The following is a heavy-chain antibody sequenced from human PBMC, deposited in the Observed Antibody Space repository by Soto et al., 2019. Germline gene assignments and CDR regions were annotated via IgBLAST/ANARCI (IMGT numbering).Heavy chain of an antibody. CDR2: IYPSGGST. CDR3: ARDFSGPMDY. V-gene: IGHV1-46*01. J-gene: IGHJ4*02. D-gene: IGHD3-10*01. CDR1: GYTFTNYY. Sequence: GASVKVSCKASGYTFTNYYMHWVRQAPGQGLEWMGIIYPSGGSTRNAQKFQGRVTMTRDTSTSTVDMELSSLRSEDTAVYYCARDFSGPMDYWGRGTPVTVSS.